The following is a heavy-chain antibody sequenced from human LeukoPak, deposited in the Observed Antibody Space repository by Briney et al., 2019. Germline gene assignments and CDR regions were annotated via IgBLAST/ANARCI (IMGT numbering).Heavy chain of an antibody. D-gene: IGHD2-15*01. CDR2: ISYDGSNK. CDR3: ARSPMVAAHFDY. Sequence: PGRSLRLSCAASGFTFSSHAMHWVRQAPGKGLEWVAVISYDGSNKYYADSVKGRFTISRDNSKNTLYLQMNSLRAEDTAVYYCARSPMVAAHFDYWGQGTLVTVSS. V-gene: IGHV3-30*04. CDR1: GFTFSSHA. J-gene: IGHJ4*02.